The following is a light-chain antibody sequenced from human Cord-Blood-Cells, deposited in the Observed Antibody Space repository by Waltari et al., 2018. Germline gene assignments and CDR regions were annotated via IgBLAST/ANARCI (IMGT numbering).Light chain of an antibody. J-gene: IGLJ3*02. CDR1: SSYVGRYNL. Sequence: QSALTQPASVSGSPGQSIPISCTGTSSYVGRYNLVSWYQQHPGKATKLMINRGSKRPSGVSNRFSVSKSGNTASLTISGLQAEDEADYYCCSYAGSSTWVFGGGTKLTVL. V-gene: IGLV2-23*01. CDR3: CSYAGSSTWV. CDR2: RGS.